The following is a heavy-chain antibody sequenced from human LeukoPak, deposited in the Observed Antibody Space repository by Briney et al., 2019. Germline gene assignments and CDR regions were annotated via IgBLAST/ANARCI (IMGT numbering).Heavy chain of an antibody. Sequence: PPETPSLTCIVSGGPTSSYSTSWIRQPPGKGVEWIGYISYSGSINYNPSLKSRVTISVDTSKNQFSLKLSSVTAAETAVYYCARYSDSGSDAFDIWGEGTMVTVSS. CDR3: ARYSDSGSDAFDI. V-gene: IGHV4-59*01. J-gene: IGHJ3*02. CDR1: GGPTSSYS. CDR2: ISYSGSI. D-gene: IGHD1-26*01.